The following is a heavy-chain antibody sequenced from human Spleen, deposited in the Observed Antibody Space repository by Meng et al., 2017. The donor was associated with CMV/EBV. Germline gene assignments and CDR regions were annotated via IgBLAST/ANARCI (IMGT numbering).Heavy chain of an antibody. CDR1: GFSLSSYG. CDR3: AKRPRGSGYDWDLDY. CDR2: IRYDGSNK. Sequence: GGSPRLSCEASGFSLSSYGMHWVRQAPGKGLEWVAFIRYDGSNKYYADSVKGRFTISRDNSKNTVYLQMNSLRTEDTAVYYCAKRPRGSGYDWDLDYWGQGTLVTVSS. D-gene: IGHD5-12*01. V-gene: IGHV3-30*02. J-gene: IGHJ4*02.